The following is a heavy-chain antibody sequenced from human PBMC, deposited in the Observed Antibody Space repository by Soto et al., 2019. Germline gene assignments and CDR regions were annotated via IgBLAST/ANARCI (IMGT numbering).Heavy chain of an antibody. V-gene: IGHV4-31*03. J-gene: IGHJ4*02. Sequence: QVQLQESGPGLVKPSQTLSLICTVSGGYISSGGYYWSWIRQHPGKGLEWIGNIYYSGSTYYNPSLKSRVTISVDTSKNQCPLKLTSVTAADTDVYYCARDWGRDGCFDYWGQGTLVTVSS. CDR3: ARDWGRDGCFDY. CDR2: IYYSGST. D-gene: IGHD3-16*01. CDR1: GGYISSGGYY.